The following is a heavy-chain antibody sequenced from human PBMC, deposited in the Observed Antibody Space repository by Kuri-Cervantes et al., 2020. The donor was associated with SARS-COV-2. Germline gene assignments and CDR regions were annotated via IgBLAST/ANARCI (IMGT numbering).Heavy chain of an antibody. CDR2: TYSGGNA. D-gene: IGHD6-13*01. CDR3: ARAISSWFDY. J-gene: IGHJ4*02. V-gene: IGHV3-53*01. Sequence: GGSLRLSCAVSGFTVSRNYMSWVRQAPGKGLEWVSVTYSGGNAYYADSVKGRFTISTDDSKNTLYLQLNSLRAEDSAVYYCARAISSWFDYWGQGTLVTVSS. CDR1: GFTVSRNY.